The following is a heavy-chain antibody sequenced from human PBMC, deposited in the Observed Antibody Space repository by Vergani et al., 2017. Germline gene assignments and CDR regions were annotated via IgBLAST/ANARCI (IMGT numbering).Heavy chain of an antibody. CDR2: MDYNGFA. Sequence: QVQLQESGPGLVRPSETLSLTCSVPAYSISRGFFWGRIRQPPGKGPEWIGSMDYNGFAYCSPSLKSRVTISVDTPENHFSLQLSSVTAADTAVYYCVRYKTYYDTLLGYAGYYFDSWGQGALVTVS. V-gene: IGHV4-38-2*01. D-gene: IGHD3-9*01. CDR1: AYSISRGFF. J-gene: IGHJ4*02. CDR3: VRYKTYYDTLLGYAGYYFDS.